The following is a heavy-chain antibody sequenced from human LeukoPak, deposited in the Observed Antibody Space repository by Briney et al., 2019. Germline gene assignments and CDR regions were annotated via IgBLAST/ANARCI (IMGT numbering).Heavy chain of an antibody. Sequence: GESLKISCKGSGYSLTSYWIGWVRQMPGKGLEWMGIIYPGDSDTRYSPSFQGQVTISADKSISTAYLQWSSLKASDTAMYYCARGEVTIFGVVVDAFDIWGQGTMVTVSS. CDR3: ARGEVTIFGVVVDAFDI. CDR2: IYPGDSDT. J-gene: IGHJ3*02. CDR1: GYSLTSYW. V-gene: IGHV5-51*01. D-gene: IGHD3-3*01.